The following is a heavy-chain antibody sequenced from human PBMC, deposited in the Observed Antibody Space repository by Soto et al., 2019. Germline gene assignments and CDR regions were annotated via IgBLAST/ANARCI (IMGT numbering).Heavy chain of an antibody. CDR3: ARGHGGITIFGAPGHFDY. CDR2: IYYSGST. D-gene: IGHD3-3*01. CDR1: GGSISSGDYY. Sequence: SETLSLTCTVSGGSISSGDYYWSWIRQPPGKGLEWIGYIYYSGSTYYNPSLKSRVTISVDTSKNQFSLKLSSVTAADTAVYFCARGHGGITIFGAPGHFDYWGQGTLVTVSS. V-gene: IGHV4-30-4*01. J-gene: IGHJ4*02.